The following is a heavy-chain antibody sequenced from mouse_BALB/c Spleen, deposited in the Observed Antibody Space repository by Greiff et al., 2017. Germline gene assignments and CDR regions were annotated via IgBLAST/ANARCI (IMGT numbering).Heavy chain of an antibody. J-gene: IGHJ2*01. D-gene: IGHD2-12*01. Sequence: EVMLVESGPGLVKPSQTVSLTCTVTGISITTGNYSWSWIRQFPGNKLEWIGYIYYSGTITYNPSLTIRTTITRDTSQNQFFLEMNSLTAEDTATYYCARVTTGEDYWGQGTTLTVSS. CDR2: IYYSGTI. CDR3: ARVTTGEDY. V-gene: IGHV3-5*02. CDR1: GISITTGNYS.